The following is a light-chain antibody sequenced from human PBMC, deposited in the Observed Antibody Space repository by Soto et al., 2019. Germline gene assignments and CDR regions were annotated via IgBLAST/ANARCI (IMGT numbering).Light chain of an antibody. J-gene: IGLJ2*01. CDR1: SSNIGSHT. CDR3: AAWDDSLNGVI. V-gene: IGLV1-44*01. CDR2: SNN. Sequence: QSVLTQSPSASGTPGQRITISCSGSSSNIGSHTVNWHQQVPGTAPKLLIYSNNERPSGVPDRFSGSKSGTSASLAISGLQSGDEADYYCAAWDDSLNGVIFGGGTKVTVL.